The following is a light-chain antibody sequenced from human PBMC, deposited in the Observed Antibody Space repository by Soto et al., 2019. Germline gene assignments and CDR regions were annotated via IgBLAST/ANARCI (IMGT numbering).Light chain of an antibody. CDR1: QNIIRW. CDR3: QQYNTYWT. Sequence: DIQMTQSPSTLSASVGDRVTITCRASQNIIRWLAWYQQKPGKAPKLLIYDASNLESGVPSRFSGSGSGTVFTLTLSSLQPDDFATYYCQQYNTYWTFGPGTKVDIK. J-gene: IGKJ3*01. V-gene: IGKV1-5*01. CDR2: DAS.